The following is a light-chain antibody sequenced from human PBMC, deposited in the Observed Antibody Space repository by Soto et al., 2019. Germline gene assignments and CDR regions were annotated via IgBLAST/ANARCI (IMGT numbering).Light chain of an antibody. J-gene: IGKJ1*01. V-gene: IGKV1-5*03. CDR3: QQYHSYWT. CDR1: QSIVSW. CDR2: KAS. Sequence: DIQMTQSPSTLSAFVGDRVTITCRASQSIVSWLAWYQQKPGKAPKLLIYKASTLQNGVPSRFSGSGFGTEFSLTISSLQPDEFATYYCQQYHSYWTFGQGTKVEIK.